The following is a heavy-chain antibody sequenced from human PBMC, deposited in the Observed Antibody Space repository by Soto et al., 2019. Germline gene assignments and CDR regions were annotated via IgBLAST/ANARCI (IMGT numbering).Heavy chain of an antibody. J-gene: IGHJ4*02. CDR1: GYTFTSYA. V-gene: IGHV1-3*01. Sequence: ASVKVSCKAPGYTFTSYAMHWVRQAPGQRLEWMGWINAGNGNTKYSQKFQGRVTITRDTSASTAYMELSSLRSEDTAVYYCARFPALSNYFDYWGQGTLVTVSS. CDR3: ARFPALSNYFDY. CDR2: INAGNGNT.